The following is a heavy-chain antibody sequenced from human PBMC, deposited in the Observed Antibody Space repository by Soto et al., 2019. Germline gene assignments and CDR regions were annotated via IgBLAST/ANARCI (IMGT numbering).Heavy chain of an antibody. V-gene: IGHV4-59*01. J-gene: IGHJ4*02. Sequence: ASETLSLTCTVSGGSISTNYWSWIRQPPGKGLEWIGYINYSGSTNYNPSLKSRVTISVDTSKRQFSLRLSSVTAADTAVYYCARTWDTSGYYIDSWGQGILVTVSS. CDR1: GGSISTNY. CDR3: ARTWDTSGYYIDS. D-gene: IGHD3-22*01. CDR2: INYSGST.